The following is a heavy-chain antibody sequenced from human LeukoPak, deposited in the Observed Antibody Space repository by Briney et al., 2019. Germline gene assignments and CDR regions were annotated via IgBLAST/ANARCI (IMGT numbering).Heavy chain of an antibody. D-gene: IGHD6-13*01. V-gene: IGHV1-58*02. CDR3: ARDGAAAVSTFDY. J-gene: IGHJ4*02. Sequence: ASVKVSCKASGFTFTRSAMQWVRQARGQRLEWIGWIVVGSGNTNYAQKFQERVTISRDMSTSTVYMELSSLRSEDTAVYYCARDGAAAVSTFDYWGQGTLVTVSS. CDR1: GFTFTRSA. CDR2: IVVGSGNT.